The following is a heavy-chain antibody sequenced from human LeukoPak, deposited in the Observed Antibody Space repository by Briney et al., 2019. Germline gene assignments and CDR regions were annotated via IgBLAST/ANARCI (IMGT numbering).Heavy chain of an antibody. Sequence: GGSLRLSCAASGFTFSSYSMNWVRQAPGKGLEWVSGSASTGRTYYADSVKGRFTIYRDNSKNTLYLQMNSLRAEDTAIYHCAQDRAWGAYAYWGQGALVTVSS. D-gene: IGHD2-21*01. J-gene: IGHJ4*02. CDR1: GFTFSSYS. CDR2: SASTGRT. V-gene: IGHV3-23*01. CDR3: AQDRAWGAYAY.